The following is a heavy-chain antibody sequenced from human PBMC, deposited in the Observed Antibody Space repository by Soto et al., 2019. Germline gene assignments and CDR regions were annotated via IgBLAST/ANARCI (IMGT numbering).Heavy chain of an antibody. D-gene: IGHD6-19*01. CDR1: GYTFTSYA. CDR3: ATDILSLGVAGYFDY. J-gene: IGHJ4*02. CDR2: FDPEDGKT. Sequence: GASVKVSCKASGYTFTSYAMHWVRQAPGQGLEWMGGFDPEDGKTIYAQKFQGRVTMTEDTSTDTACMELSSLRSEDTAVYYCATDILSLGVAGYFDYWGQGTLVTVSS. V-gene: IGHV1-24*01.